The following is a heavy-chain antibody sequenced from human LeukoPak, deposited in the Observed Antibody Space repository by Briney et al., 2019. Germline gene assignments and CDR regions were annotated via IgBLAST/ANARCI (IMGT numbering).Heavy chain of an antibody. CDR3: ARPVFA. Sequence: SETLSLTCAVSGYSISSGYYWGWIRQPPGKGLEWIGSIYHSGSTYYNPSLKSRVTISVDTSKNQFSLKLSSVTAADTAVYYCARPVFAWGQGTPVTVSS. CDR2: IYHSGST. V-gene: IGHV4-38-2*01. D-gene: IGHD2-21*01. CDR1: GYSISSGYY. J-gene: IGHJ5*02.